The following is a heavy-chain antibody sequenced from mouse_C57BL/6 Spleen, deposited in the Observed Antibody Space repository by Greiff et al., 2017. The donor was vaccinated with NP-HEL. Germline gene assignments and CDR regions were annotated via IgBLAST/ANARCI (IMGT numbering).Heavy chain of an antibody. CDR1: GFTFSDYY. J-gene: IGHJ2*01. CDR2: ISNGGGST. D-gene: IGHD2-1*01. CDR3: ARGGGNYVYFDY. Sequence: LQQSGGGLVQPGGSLKLSCAASGFTFSDYYMYWVRQTPEKRLEWVAYISNGGGSTYYPDTVKGRFTISRDNAKNTLYLQMSHLKSEDTAMYYCARGGGNYVYFDYWGQGTTLTVSS. V-gene: IGHV5-12*01.